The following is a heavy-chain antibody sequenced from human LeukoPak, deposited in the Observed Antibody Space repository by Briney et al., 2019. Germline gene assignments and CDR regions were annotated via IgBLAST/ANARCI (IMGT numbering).Heavy chain of an antibody. CDR2: ISYSGST. CDR1: GGSISSYY. CDR3: AREGTAGTNLNWFDP. J-gene: IGHJ5*02. V-gene: IGHV4-59*01. Sequence: ETPCDTRTVSGGSISSYYWSWIRQPPGKGLEWIGYISYSGSTNFNPSLKSRVTLSLDTSKNQFSLKLSYVTAADTAVYYCAREGTAGTNLNWFDPWGQGPVITVTS. D-gene: IGHD1-1*01.